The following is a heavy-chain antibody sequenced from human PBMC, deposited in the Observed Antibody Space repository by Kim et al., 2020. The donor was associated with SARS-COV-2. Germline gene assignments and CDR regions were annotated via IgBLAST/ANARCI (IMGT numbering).Heavy chain of an antibody. J-gene: IGHJ6*02. D-gene: IGHD3-9*01. CDR2: TYTTGTT. V-gene: IGHV3-53*01. CDR3: ARDRGILSGYYISDGMDV. Sequence: GGSLRLSCAASGFTVSTYHLSWVRQAPGKGLEWVSVTYTTGTTYYADSVKGRFTISRDNSKNTLYLQMESLRAEDTAVYYCARDRGILSGYYISDGMDVWGQGTTVPVSS. CDR1: GFTVSTYH.